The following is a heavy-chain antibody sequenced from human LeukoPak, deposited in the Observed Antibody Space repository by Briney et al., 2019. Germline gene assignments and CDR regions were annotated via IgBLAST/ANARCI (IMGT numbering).Heavy chain of an antibody. Sequence: GGSLRLSCAASGFTFSNAWMSWVRQAPGKGLEWVGRIKSKTDGGTTDYAAPVKGRFTISRDDSKNTLYLQMNSLKTEDTAVYYCTAARGAGGIDYWGQGTLVTVSS. D-gene: IGHD3-16*01. V-gene: IGHV3-15*01. J-gene: IGHJ4*02. CDR3: TAARGAGGIDY. CDR1: GFTFSNAW. CDR2: IKSKTDGGTT.